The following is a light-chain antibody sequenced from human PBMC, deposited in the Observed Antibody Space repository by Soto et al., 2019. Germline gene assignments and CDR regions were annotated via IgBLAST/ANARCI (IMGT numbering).Light chain of an antibody. CDR2: EIV. J-gene: IGLJ1*01. CDR1: KDDIGVYDF. CDR3: KSYAGSNTYV. V-gene: IGLV2-8*01. Sequence: QSALTQPPSASGSPGQSVTISCTGTKDDIGVYDFVSWYQHHPGKAPRLIIYEIVQRPSGVPDRFSGSKSGNTASLTVSGLQGADEADYFCKSYAGSNTYVFGSGTKV.